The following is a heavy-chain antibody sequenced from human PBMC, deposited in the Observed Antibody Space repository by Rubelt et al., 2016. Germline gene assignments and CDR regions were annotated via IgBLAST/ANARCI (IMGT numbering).Heavy chain of an antibody. CDR1: GGSISTYY. J-gene: IGHJ4*02. Sequence: QVQLQESGPGLLKPSETLSLTCTVSGGSISTYYWSWIRQPPGKGLEWIGNIYYSGSTQYNPSLKSRATISLTTSNDQDSSEMGSVTDAETAADYSARGRSSATMAPYDFDYWGQGTLVTVSS. CDR2: IYYSGST. CDR3: ARGRSSATMAPYDFDY. D-gene: IGHD6-25*01. V-gene: IGHV4-59*01.